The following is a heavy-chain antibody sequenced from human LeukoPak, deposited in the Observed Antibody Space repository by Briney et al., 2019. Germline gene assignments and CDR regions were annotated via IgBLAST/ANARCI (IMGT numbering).Heavy chain of an antibody. D-gene: IGHD5-12*01. CDR3: AKDVHIVATLGFDY. CDR1: GFTVSSNY. J-gene: IGHJ4*02. CDR2: IYSGGST. V-gene: IGHV3-53*05. Sequence: GGSLRLSCAASGFTVSSNYMSWVRQAPGKGLEWVSVIYSGGSTYYADSVKGRFTISRDNAKNSLYLQMNSLRAEDMALYYCAKDVHIVATLGFDYWGQGTLVTVSS.